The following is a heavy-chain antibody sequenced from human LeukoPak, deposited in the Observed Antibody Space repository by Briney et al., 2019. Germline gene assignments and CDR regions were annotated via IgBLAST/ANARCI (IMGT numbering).Heavy chain of an antibody. D-gene: IGHD2-21*02. V-gene: IGHV3-53*01. CDR2: IYSGGGT. J-gene: IGHJ4*02. CDR3: ARAVTVVTAIHD. CDR1: GFSVSSNY. Sequence: QPGGSLRLSCAASGFSVSSNYMSWVRQAPGKGLEWVSLIYSGGGTYYADSVKGRFTISRDNSKNTLYLQMNSLGAEDTAVYYCARAVTVVTAIHDWGQGTLVTVSS.